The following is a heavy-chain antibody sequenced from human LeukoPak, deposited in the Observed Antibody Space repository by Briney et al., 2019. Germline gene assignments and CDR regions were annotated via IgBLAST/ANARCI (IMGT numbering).Heavy chain of an antibody. CDR1: GGSISSSDYY. J-gene: IGHJ4*02. Sequence: SAPLSLTCTFSGGSISSSDYYWGWIRQPPGKGLEWIGSIYYSGSTSYNPSLKSRVTISVDTSKNQFSLKLSSVTAADTAVYYCARSSPYYYDSSGSLDYWGQGTLVTVSS. D-gene: IGHD3-22*01. CDR2: IYYSGST. CDR3: ARSSPYYYDSSGSLDY. V-gene: IGHV4-39*01.